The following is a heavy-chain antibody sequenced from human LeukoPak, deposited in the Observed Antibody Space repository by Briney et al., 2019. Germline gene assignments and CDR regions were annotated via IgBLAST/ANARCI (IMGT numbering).Heavy chain of an antibody. J-gene: IGHJ6*02. D-gene: IGHD3-10*01. CDR3: ASLLTPYHGSGGGGMDV. CDR2: ISGDGSLT. V-gene: IGHV3-74*01. CDR1: GFTFSTHW. Sequence: GGSLRLSCAASGFTFSTHWMYWVRQAPGKEFVWVSRISGDGSLTSYADSVRGRFTISRDNAKETLYLQMTSLRAEDTAVYSCASLLTPYHGSGGGGMDVWGQGTTVTVSS.